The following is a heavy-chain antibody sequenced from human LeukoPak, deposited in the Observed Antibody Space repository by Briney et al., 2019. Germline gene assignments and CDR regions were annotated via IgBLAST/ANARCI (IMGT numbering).Heavy chain of an antibody. CDR1: GYSFTSYW. D-gene: IGHD3-10*01. CDR2: IYPGDSDT. V-gene: IGHV5-51*01. Sequence: GESLKISCKGSGYSFTSYWIGWVRQMPEKGLEWMGIIYPGDSDTRYSPSFQGQVTISADKSISTAYLQWSSLKASDTAMYYCARGHNPPQKWRGRPTQQIWFGEFDYWGQGTLVTVSS. J-gene: IGHJ4*02. CDR3: ARGHNPPQKWRGRPTQQIWFGEFDY.